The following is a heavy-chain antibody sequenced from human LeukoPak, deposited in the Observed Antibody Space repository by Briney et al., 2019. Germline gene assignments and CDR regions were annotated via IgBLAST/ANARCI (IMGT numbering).Heavy chain of an antibody. CDR1: GGTFSSYA. CDR2: IIPIFGTA. CDR3: ATGGSYYYDSSGYYYFDY. J-gene: IGHJ4*02. D-gene: IGHD3-22*01. Sequence: ASVKVSCKASGGTFSSYAISWVRQAPGQGLEWMGGIIPIFGTANYAQKFQGRVTMTEDTSTDTAYMELSSLRSEDTAVYYCATGGSYYYDSSGYYYFDYWGQGTLVTVSS. V-gene: IGHV1-69*06.